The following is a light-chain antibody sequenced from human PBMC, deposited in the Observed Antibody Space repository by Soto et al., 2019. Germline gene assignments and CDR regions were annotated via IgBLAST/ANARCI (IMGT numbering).Light chain of an antibody. Sequence: QSVLTQPPSVSAAPGQKVTISCSGSSSNIGNNYVSWYQQFPGTAPKVLIYDNIKRPSGIPDRFSGSKSGTSATLGITGLQTGDEADYYCGTWDSSLSAWVFGGGTKLTVL. J-gene: IGLJ3*02. CDR3: GTWDSSLSAWV. V-gene: IGLV1-51*01. CDR2: DNI. CDR1: SSNIGNNY.